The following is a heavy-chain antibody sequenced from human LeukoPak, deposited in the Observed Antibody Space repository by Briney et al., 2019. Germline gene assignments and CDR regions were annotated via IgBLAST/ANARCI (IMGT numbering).Heavy chain of an antibody. D-gene: IGHD1-26*01. CDR2: IYYSGST. J-gene: IGHJ4*02. CDR3: ASAWESEHFDY. Sequence: SETLSLTCTVSGGSISSSSYYWGWIRQPPGKGLEWIGSIYYSGSTYYNPSLKSRVTISVDTSKNQFSLKLSSVTAADTAVYYCASAWESEHFDYWGQGTLVTVSS. CDR1: GGSISSSSYY. V-gene: IGHV4-39*01.